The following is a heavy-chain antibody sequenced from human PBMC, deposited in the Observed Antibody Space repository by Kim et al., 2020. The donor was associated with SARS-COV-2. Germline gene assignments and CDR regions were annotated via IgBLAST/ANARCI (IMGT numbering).Heavy chain of an antibody. Sequence: VKGRFTYSRDNSKNTLYLQMNSLRAEDTAVYYCARDYSYCGGDCYSVAFDIWGQGTMVTVSS. CDR3: ARDYSYCGGDCYSVAFDI. D-gene: IGHD2-21*02. V-gene: IGHV3-66*01. J-gene: IGHJ3*02.